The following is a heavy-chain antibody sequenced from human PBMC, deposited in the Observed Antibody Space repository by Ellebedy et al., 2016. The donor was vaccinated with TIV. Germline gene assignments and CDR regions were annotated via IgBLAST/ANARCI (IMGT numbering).Heavy chain of an antibody. D-gene: IGHD3-3*01. Sequence: SETLSLXXTVSGGSISSSSYYWGWIRQPPGKGLEWIGSIYYSGSTYYNPSLKSRVTISVDTSKNQFSLKLSSVTAADTAVYYCARQQVSSHYDFWSGPRPGYYYMDVWGKGTTVTVSS. J-gene: IGHJ6*03. V-gene: IGHV4-39*01. CDR2: IYYSGST. CDR1: GGSISSSSYY. CDR3: ARQQVSSHYDFWSGPRPGYYYMDV.